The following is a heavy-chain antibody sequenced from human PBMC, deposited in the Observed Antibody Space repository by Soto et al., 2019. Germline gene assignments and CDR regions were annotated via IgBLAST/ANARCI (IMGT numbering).Heavy chain of an antibody. CDR2: IIPIFGTA. D-gene: IGHD3-10*01. CDR3: AVSITMVRGCLSWFDP. CDR1: GGTFSSYA. J-gene: IGHJ5*02. V-gene: IGHV1-69*01. Sequence: QVQLVQSGAEVKKPGSSVKVSCKASGGTFSSYAISWVRQAPGQGLEWMGGIIPIFGTANYAQKFQGRVTINEDESTSPAYMELSSLRSEDTAVYYCAVSITMVRGCLSWFDPWGQGTLVTVSS.